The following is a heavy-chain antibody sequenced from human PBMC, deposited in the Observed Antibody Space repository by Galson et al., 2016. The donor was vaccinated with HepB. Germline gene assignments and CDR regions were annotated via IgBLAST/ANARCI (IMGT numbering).Heavy chain of an antibody. CDR2: IYYSGRT. CDR3: ASDDRGGCYGFHYGMDV. CDR1: GASISGYY. D-gene: IGHD6-19*01. Sequence: ETLSLTCTVSGASISGYYLGWIRQPPGKGLEWIGYIYYSGRTNYNTSLKSRVTISVYKSKNQFSLKLSSVTAADAAVYYCASDDRGGCYGFHYGMDVWGQGTTVTVSS. V-gene: IGHV4-59*01. J-gene: IGHJ6*02.